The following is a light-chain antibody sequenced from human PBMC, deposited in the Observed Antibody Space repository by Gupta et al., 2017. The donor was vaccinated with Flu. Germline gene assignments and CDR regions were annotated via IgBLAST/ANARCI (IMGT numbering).Light chain of an antibody. J-gene: IGLJ2*01. V-gene: IGLV1-51*01. CDR2: DNN. CDR1: NSNIGNNY. Sequence: QSVFTQPPSVSAAPGQKVTISCSGSNSNIGNNYVAWYQQLPGTAPRLLIYDNNQRPSGIPDRFSGSKSGTSATLAFTGLQTGDEADYYCGTWDNSLGVVVFGGGTRLTVL. CDR3: GTWDNSLGVVV.